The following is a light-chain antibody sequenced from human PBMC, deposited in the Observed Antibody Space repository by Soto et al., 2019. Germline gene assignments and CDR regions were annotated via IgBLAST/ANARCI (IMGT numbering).Light chain of an antibody. CDR2: LTS. CDR3: QQYGSFPYT. J-gene: IGKJ2*01. CDR1: QALNTR. Sequence: EIVLTQSPATLSAFPGDRVTLSCRASQALNTRLAWYQHKPGQAPRLLIYLTSNRAAGVPSRFSAWGSETDFTLTITSLQPEDIATYYCQQYGSFPYTFGQGTELEI. V-gene: IGKV3D-11*03.